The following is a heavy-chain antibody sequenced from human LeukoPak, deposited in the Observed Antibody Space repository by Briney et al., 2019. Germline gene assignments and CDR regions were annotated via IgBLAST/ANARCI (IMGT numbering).Heavy chain of an antibody. J-gene: IGHJ5*02. CDR1: GFTFSTFA. Sequence: PGGSLRLSCAGSGFTFSTFAMTWVRQAPGKGLEWVSVITGSGATYYAASVEGWLTIYRDKTKRTLCLQMTRLRAEDTAVYFRAKGRDSGWYAWFDTWGQGALVTVSS. CDR3: AKGRDSGWYAWFDT. CDR2: ITGSGAT. D-gene: IGHD6-19*01. V-gene: IGHV3-23*01.